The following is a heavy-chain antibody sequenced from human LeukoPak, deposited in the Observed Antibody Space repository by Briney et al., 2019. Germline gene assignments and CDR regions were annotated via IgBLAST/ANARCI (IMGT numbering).Heavy chain of an antibody. Sequence: GGSLRLSCAASGFIFSSYTMHWVRQAPGKGLEWVSYINSDSSSIKYADSLKGRFTISRDNARNSVFLQMNSLRAENAAVYYCARGKGYDAVDHWGQGTLVTVSS. CDR3: ARGKGYDAVDH. CDR1: GFIFSSYT. CDR2: INSDSSSI. J-gene: IGHJ4*02. V-gene: IGHV3-21*01. D-gene: IGHD4/OR15-4a*01.